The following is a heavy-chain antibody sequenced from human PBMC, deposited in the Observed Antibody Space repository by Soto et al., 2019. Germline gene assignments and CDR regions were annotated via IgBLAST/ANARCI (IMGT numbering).Heavy chain of an antibody. Sequence: QVQLVQSGPEVKKPGASVKVSCKTSGYTFTSYGISWVRQAPGQGLEWMGWITTDKGKTTYAQKFQGRVAMTTATSTSTAYMELRSLRSDDTAVYYCVSRSPACDYWGQGTMVTVSS. J-gene: IGHJ4*02. CDR2: ITTDKGKT. CDR1: GYTFTSYG. CDR3: VSRSPACDY. V-gene: IGHV1-18*01.